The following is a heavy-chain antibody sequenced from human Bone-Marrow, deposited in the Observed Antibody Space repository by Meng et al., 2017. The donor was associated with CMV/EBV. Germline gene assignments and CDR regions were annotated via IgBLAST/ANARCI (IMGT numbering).Heavy chain of an antibody. CDR2: INPSGGST. CDR1: GYTFTSYY. CDR3: AREGAAGRYYYGMDV. D-gene: IGHD1-26*01. J-gene: IGHJ6*02. V-gene: IGHV1-46*01. Sequence: ASVKVSCKASGYTFTSYYMHWVRQAPGQGLEWMGIINPSGGSTSYAQKFQGRVTMTRDTSTSTVYMELSSLRSEDTAVYYCAREGAAGRYYYGMDVWGQGTTVTVYS.